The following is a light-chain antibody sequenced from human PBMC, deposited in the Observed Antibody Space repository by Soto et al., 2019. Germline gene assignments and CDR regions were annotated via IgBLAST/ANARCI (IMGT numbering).Light chain of an antibody. V-gene: IGKV3-15*01. J-gene: IGKJ1*01. CDR3: QQYNYWPRT. CDR2: DAS. CDR1: QSVSSN. Sequence: EVVMTQSPATLSVSPGERATLSCRASQSVSSNLAWYQQKPGQAPRLLIYDASTRATGIPARLSGSGSGTEFTLSISSLQSEDFADYYCQQYNYWPRTFGQGTKVDIK.